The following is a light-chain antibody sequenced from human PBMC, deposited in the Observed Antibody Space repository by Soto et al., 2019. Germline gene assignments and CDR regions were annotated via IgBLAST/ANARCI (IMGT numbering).Light chain of an antibody. J-gene: IGKJ4*01. V-gene: IGKV3-15*01. CDR1: QSVSST. CDR2: DAS. CDR3: HQYNNWLALT. Sequence: EIVLTQSPATLSVSPGERATLSWGASQSVSSTLAWYQQKPGHAPRLLTYDASTRATGIPVRFRGSGSRTEFTLTISSLQSEDSALYYCHQYNNWLALTFGEGTKVDI.